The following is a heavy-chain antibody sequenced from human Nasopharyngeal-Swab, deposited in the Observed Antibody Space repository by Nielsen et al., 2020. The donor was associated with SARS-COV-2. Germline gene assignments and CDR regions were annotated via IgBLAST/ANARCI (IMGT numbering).Heavy chain of an antibody. D-gene: IGHD3-10*01. CDR1: GFTFSNYA. Sequence: GGSLRLSCVASGFTFSNYAMSWARQAPGKGLEWVSTISARGTSTFYVDSVKGRFTISRDNSKNTLHVQMSSLRAEDTAAYYCAREGQGTPIDFWGQGTLVTVSS. CDR2: ISARGTST. CDR3: AREGQGTPIDF. J-gene: IGHJ4*02. V-gene: IGHV3-23*01.